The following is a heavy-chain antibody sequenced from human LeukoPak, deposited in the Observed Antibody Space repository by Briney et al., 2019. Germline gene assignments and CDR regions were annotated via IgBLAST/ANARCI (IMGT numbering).Heavy chain of an antibody. Sequence: PGGSLRLSCAASGFTFSSYSMNWVRQAPGKGLEWVSSISSSSSYIYYADSVKGRFTISRDDAKNSLYLQMNSLRAEDTAVYYCARDHIVVVTANYYYYGMDVWGQGTTVTVSS. J-gene: IGHJ6*02. CDR2: ISSSSSYI. CDR1: GFTFSSYS. D-gene: IGHD2-21*02. CDR3: ARDHIVVVTANYYYYGMDV. V-gene: IGHV3-21*01.